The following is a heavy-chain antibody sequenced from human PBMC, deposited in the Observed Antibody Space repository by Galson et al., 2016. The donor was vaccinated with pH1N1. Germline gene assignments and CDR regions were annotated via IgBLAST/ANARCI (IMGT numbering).Heavy chain of an antibody. V-gene: IGHV1-46*03. J-gene: IGHJ4*02. CDR2: IDPSDGGT. CDR3: TRDLGRLRDY. CDR1: GYTFTRYY. Sequence: CKASGYTFTRYYFHWVRQAPGQGLEWMGVIDPSDGGTTYAQKFQARVTMTRDTSTSTVYVEVYSLKSEDTSAYYCTRDLGRLRDYWGQGTLVTVSS. D-gene: IGHD1-26*01.